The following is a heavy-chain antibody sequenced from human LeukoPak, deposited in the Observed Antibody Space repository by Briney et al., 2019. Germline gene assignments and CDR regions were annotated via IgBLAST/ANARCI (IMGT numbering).Heavy chain of an antibody. J-gene: IGHJ4*02. Sequence: SETLSLTCAVSGYSISSGYYWGWIRQPPGKGLEWIGSIYHSGSTYYNPSLKSRVTISVDTSKNQFSLKLSSVTAADTAVYYCARNLVMVQGLIADYWGQGTLVTVSS. CDR3: ARNLVMVQGLIADY. CDR1: GYSISSGYY. V-gene: IGHV4-38-2*01. CDR2: IYHSGST. D-gene: IGHD3-10*01.